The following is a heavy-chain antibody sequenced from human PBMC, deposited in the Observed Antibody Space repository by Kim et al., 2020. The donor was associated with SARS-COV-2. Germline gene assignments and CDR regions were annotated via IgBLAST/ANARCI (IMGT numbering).Heavy chain of an antibody. Sequence: SETLSLTCTVSGASISSSGYYCGWIRQPPGKGLEWIGSIYYSGSTYYNPSLNSRVTISVDTSKNQFSLKLSSVTAADTAVYYCARSYVTVAGRRGLSFDYWGQGTLVTVPS. CDR1: GASISSSGYY. D-gene: IGHD6-19*01. CDR3: ARSYVTVAGRRGLSFDY. V-gene: IGHV4-39*01. CDR2: IYYSGST. J-gene: IGHJ4*02.